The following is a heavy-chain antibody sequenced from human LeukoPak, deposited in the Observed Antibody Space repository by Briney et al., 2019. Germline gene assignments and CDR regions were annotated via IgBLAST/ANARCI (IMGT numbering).Heavy chain of an antibody. J-gene: IGHJ5*02. Sequence: GGSLRLSCAASGFTFSSYGMHWVRQAPGKGLEWVAVVWYDGSNKYYADSVKGRFTISRDNSKNTLYLQMNSLRAEDTAVYYCARDRSNYLWFDPWGQGTLVTVSS. CDR3: ARDRSNYLWFDP. V-gene: IGHV3-33*01. CDR1: GFTFSSYG. CDR2: VWYDGSNK. D-gene: IGHD4-11*01.